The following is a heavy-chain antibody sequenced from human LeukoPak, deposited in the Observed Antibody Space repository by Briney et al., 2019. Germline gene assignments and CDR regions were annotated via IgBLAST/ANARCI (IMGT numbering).Heavy chain of an antibody. CDR2: ISSSGSTI. CDR3: ARDQDDYGDYWYFDL. J-gene: IGHJ2*01. Sequence: GGSLRLSCTASGFTFSSNEMNWVRQAPGKGLEWVSYISSSGSTIYYPASVKGRFTISRDNAKNSLYLQMNRLRAEDTAVYYCARDQDDYGDYWYFDLWGRGTLVTVSS. D-gene: IGHD4-17*01. V-gene: IGHV3-48*03. CDR1: GFTFSSNE.